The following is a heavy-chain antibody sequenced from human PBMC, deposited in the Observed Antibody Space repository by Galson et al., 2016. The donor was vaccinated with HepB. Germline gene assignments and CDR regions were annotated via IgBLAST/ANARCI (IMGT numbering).Heavy chain of an antibody. J-gene: IGHJ4*02. V-gene: IGHV1-46*01. CDR2: INPSNRNT. CDR1: GYSFTQYY. CDR3: ARLEKYSNGWFYFDH. D-gene: IGHD6-19*01. Sequence: SVKVSCKVSGYSFTQYYMHWLRQAPGQGLEWMGIINPSNRNTSYAQKFQGRVSMPTDTSTNTVYMELRSLRSEDTAVYYCARLEKYSNGWFYFDHWGQGTLVIVSA.